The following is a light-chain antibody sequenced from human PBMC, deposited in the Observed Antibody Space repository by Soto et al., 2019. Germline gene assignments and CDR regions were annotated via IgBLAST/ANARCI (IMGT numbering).Light chain of an antibody. CDR1: SSDVGGYNY. Sequence: QSALTQPASVSGSPGQSITISCTGTSSDVGGYNYVSWYQQHAGKAPKLMIYEVSNRPSGVSNRFSGSKSGNTASLTISGLXAEXEADYYCSSYTSSSTVVFGGGTKLTVL. CDR2: EVS. J-gene: IGLJ2*01. V-gene: IGLV2-14*01. CDR3: SSYTSSSTVV.